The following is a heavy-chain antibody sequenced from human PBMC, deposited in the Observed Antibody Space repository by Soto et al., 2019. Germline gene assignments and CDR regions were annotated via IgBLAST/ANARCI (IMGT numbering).Heavy chain of an antibody. V-gene: IGHV3-30*18. D-gene: IGHD3-16*02. CDR1: GFTFSSYG. J-gene: IGHJ4*02. CDR2: ISYDGSNK. CDR3: AKGPHPFVGELSFLNY. Sequence: QVQLVESGGGVVQPGRSLRLSCAASGFTFSSYGMHWVRQAPGKGLEWVAVISYDGSNKYYADSVKGRFTISRDNSKNTLDLQMNSLRAEDTAVYYCAKGPHPFVGELSFLNYWGQGTLVTVSS.